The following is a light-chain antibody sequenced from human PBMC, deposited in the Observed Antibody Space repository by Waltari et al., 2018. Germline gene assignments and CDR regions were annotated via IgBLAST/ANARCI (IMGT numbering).Light chain of an antibody. Sequence: IRMPQSPSTPPASAAYSLIISCRASQSISKWLVWYKQKPGKAPKILIYEASTLQSGVPSRFSGTGSGTDFSLTISSLQPDDFATYYCQQYNSYSLLTFGGGTKVEIK. CDR1: QSISKW. J-gene: IGKJ4*01. CDR3: QQYNSYSLLT. V-gene: IGKV1-5*03. CDR2: EAS.